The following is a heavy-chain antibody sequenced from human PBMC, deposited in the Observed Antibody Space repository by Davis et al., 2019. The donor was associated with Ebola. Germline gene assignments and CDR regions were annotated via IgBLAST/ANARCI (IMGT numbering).Heavy chain of an antibody. CDR1: GGSITTSDFS. Sequence: PSETLSLTCTVSGGSITTSDFSWGWIRQPPGQRLEWIGSIYSTGYTYLNPSLKSRLTISADTSKNQFSLHLTSVTAADTAVYFCARSPQDHQTSNPGFPDYWGQGTLVTVSS. D-gene: IGHD4-11*01. V-gene: IGHV4-39*01. J-gene: IGHJ4*02. CDR3: ARSPQDHQTSNPGFPDY. CDR2: IYSTGYT.